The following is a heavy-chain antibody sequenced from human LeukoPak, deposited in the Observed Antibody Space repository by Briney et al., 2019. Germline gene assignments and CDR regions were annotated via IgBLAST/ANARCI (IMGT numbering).Heavy chain of an antibody. D-gene: IGHD2-2*01. CDR3: AKDRWAWSQLNLFDY. V-gene: IGHV3-23*01. J-gene: IGHJ4*02. CDR1: GFTFSSYA. CDR2: ISGSGGST. Sequence: PGGSLRLSRAASGFTFSSYAMSWVRQAPGKGLEWVSAISGSGGSTYYADSVKGRFTISRGNSKNTLYLQMNSLRAEDTAVYYCAKDRWAWSQLNLFDYWGQGTLVTVSS.